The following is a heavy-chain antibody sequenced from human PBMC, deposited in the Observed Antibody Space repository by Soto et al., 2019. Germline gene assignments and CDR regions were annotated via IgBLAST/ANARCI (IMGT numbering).Heavy chain of an antibody. CDR2: IYRSGST. CDR3: ARSTYYYDSSGYDFQKFDP. V-gene: IGHV4-30-2*01. J-gene: IGHJ5*02. Sequence: SEALSLTCAVSGGAISSGGYSWSWIRQPPAKGLEWIGYIYRSGSTYYNPSLKSRVTISVDRSKNQFSLKLSSVTAADTAVYYCARSTYYYDSSGYDFQKFDPWGQGALVTVFS. D-gene: IGHD3-22*01. CDR1: GGAISSGGYS.